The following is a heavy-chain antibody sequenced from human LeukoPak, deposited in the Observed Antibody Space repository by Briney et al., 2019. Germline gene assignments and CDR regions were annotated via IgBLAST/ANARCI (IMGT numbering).Heavy chain of an antibody. CDR3: ARTMIVVSDAFDI. D-gene: IGHD3-22*01. Sequence: PSETLSLTCAVYGGSFSGYYWSWIRQPPGKGLECIGEINHSGSTNYNPSLKSRVTISVDTSKNQFSLKLSSVTAADTAVYYCARTMIVVSDAFDIWGQGTMVTVSS. J-gene: IGHJ3*02. CDR1: GGSFSGYY. V-gene: IGHV4-34*01. CDR2: INHSGST.